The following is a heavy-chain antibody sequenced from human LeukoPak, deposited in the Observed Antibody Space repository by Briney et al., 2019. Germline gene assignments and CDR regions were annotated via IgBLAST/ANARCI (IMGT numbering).Heavy chain of an antibody. V-gene: IGHV3-23*01. CDR1: GFTFSSYA. Sequence: GGSLRLSCAASGFTFSSYAMSWVRQAPGKGLEWDSAISGSGGSTYYADSVKGRFTISRDNSKNTLYLQMNSLRAEDTAVYYCAKDGGSGSYYIPHTFDYWGQGTLVTVSS. D-gene: IGHD3-10*01. J-gene: IGHJ4*02. CDR2: ISGSGGST. CDR3: AKDGGSGSYYIPHTFDY.